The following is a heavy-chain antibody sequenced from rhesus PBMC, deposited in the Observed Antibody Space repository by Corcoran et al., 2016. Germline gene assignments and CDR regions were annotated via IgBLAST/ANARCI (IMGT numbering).Heavy chain of an antibody. V-gene: IGHV4-173*01. Sequence: QLQLQESGPGLVKPSETLSLTCAVSGGSISSNYWSWIRQPPGKGLEWIGRISGSGGSTDYNPSLKSRVTSSTDTSKNQFSLKLSSVTAADTAVYYCARDTVTTLLYWYFDLWGPGTPITISS. J-gene: IGHJ2*01. D-gene: IGHD4-23*01. CDR3: ARDTVTTLLYWYFDL. CDR2: ISGSGGST. CDR1: GGSISSNY.